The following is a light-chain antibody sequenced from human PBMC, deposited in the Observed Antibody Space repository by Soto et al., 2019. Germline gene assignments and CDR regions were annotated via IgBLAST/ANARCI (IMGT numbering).Light chain of an antibody. V-gene: IGKV3-11*01. CDR3: QQRSNWLFT. CDR2: DSS. Sequence: EIVLTQSPATLSLSPGERATLSCRASQSVSSYLAWYQRKPGQAPRLLIYDSSNRATGIPARFSGSGSGTDFTLTISSLEPEDVAVYYCQQRSNWLFTFGPGTKVDIQ. CDR1: QSVSSY. J-gene: IGKJ3*01.